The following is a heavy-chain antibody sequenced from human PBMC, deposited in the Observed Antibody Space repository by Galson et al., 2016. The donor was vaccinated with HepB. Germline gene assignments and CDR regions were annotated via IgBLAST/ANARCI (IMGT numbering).Heavy chain of an antibody. CDR3: LQDTSGYAFEY. V-gene: IGHV3-23*01. CDR1: GFTFRNYA. CDR2: ISGSGYIK. Sequence: SLRLSCAASGFTFRNYAMTWVRQAPGKGLEWVSGISGSGYIKYHADSVKGRFSISRDNSRSRLYLQMNSLGAEDTAVYYCLQDTSGYAFEYWGRGTLVTVSS. D-gene: IGHD3-22*01. J-gene: IGHJ4*02.